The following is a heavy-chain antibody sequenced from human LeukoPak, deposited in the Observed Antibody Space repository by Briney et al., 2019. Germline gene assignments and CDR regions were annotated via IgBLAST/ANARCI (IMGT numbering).Heavy chain of an antibody. CDR2: IWYDGSNK. CDR1: GFTFSSYG. J-gene: IGHJ5*02. CDR3: ARDCGGGSCYSP. V-gene: IGHV3-33*08. Sequence: PGGSLRLSCAASGFTFSSYGMHWVRQAPGKGLEWVAVIWYDGSNKYYADSVKGRFTISRDNSKNTLYLQMNSLRAEDTAVYYCARDCGGGSCYSPWGQGTLVTVSS. D-gene: IGHD2-15*01.